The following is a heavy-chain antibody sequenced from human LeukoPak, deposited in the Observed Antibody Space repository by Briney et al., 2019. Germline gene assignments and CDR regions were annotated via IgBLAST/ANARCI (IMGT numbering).Heavy chain of an antibody. D-gene: IGHD6-19*01. CDR3: ASQRIAVAFDY. V-gene: IGHV3-11*01. CDR2: ISSSGSTI. CDR1: GFTFSNYY. Sequence: PGGSLRLSCAASGFTFSNYYMSWIRQAPGKGLEWVSYISSSGSTIYYADSVKGRFTISRDNAKNSLYLQMNSLRAEDTAVYYCASQRIAVAFDYWGQGTLVTVSS. J-gene: IGHJ4*02.